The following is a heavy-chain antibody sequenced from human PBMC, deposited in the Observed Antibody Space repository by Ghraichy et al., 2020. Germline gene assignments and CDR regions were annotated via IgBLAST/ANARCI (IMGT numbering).Heavy chain of an antibody. J-gene: IGHJ4*02. D-gene: IGHD5-18*01. CDR2: ISYDGSNK. Sequence: GGSLRLSCAASGFTFSSYGMHWVRQAPGKGLEWVAVISYDGSNKYYADSVKGRFTISRDNSKNTLYLQMNSLRAEDTAVYYCAKDVNSGTAMVNPTDYWGQGTLVTVSS. V-gene: IGHV3-30*18. CDR3: AKDVNSGTAMVNPTDY. CDR1: GFTFSSYG.